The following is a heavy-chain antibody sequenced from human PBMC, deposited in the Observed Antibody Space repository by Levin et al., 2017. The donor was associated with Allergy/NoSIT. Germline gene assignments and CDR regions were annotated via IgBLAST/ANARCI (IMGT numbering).Heavy chain of an antibody. J-gene: IGHJ6*03. CDR3: ARLACSGGGCSLFRSSYYYYMDV. D-gene: IGHD2-15*01. CDR1: GGSFSGYY. V-gene: IGHV4-34*01. CDR2: INHYGST. Sequence: SETLSLTCAVYGGSFSGYYWSWIRQSPGKGLEWIGEINHYGSTNYSPSLKSRVTISLDTSKNQFSLRLSSVTAADTAVYFCARLACSGGGCSLFRSSYYYYMDVWGKGTTVTVSS.